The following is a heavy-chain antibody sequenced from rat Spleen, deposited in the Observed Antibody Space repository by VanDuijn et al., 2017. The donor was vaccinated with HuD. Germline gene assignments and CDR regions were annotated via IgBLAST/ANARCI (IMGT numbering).Heavy chain of an antibody. D-gene: IGHD1-11*01. CDR3: AKDKDGGFVMDA. V-gene: IGHV5-58*01. CDR2: INTDGGST. J-gene: IGHJ4*01. Sequence: EVQLVETGGGLVQPGTSLKLSCVASGFTFSNYWMYWIRQAPGKGLEWISSINTDGGSTYYLDSVKGRFTISRDNAENTVYFQMNSLRSEDTATYYCAKDKDGGFVMDAWGQGASVTVSS. CDR1: GFTFSNYW.